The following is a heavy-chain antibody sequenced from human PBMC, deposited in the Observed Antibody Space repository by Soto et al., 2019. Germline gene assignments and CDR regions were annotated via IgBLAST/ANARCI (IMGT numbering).Heavy chain of an antibody. CDR2: IYLSGNT. J-gene: IGHJ4*02. V-gene: IGHV4-4*07. D-gene: IGHD6-19*01. CDR1: GGSISSHY. CDR3: AKELKPYNSGWYFALS. Sequence: QVQLQESGPGLVKPSETLSLTCTVSGGSISSHYWSWIRQPAGQGLEWIGRIYLSGNTKINPSLKNRVTMSVDASKTQFSLNLKSVTAADTAVYYCAKELKPYNSGWYFALSGGQGTLVTVSS.